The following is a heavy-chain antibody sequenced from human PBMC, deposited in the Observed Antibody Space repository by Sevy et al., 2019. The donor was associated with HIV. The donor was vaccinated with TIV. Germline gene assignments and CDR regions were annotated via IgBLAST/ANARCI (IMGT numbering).Heavy chain of an antibody. Sequence: GGSLRLSCAASGFTFSSYGMHWVRQAPGKGLEWVAVISYDGSNKYYGDSVKGRFTISRDNSKNTLYVQMNSLRAEDTAVYYCAKWSMGGARWLQLGAFDIWGQGTMVTVSS. V-gene: IGHV3-30*18. CDR1: GFTFSSYG. D-gene: IGHD5-12*01. J-gene: IGHJ3*02. CDR2: ISYDGSNK. CDR3: AKWSMGGARWLQLGAFDI.